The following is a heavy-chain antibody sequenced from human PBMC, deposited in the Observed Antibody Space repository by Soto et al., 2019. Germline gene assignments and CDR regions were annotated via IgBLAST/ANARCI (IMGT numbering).Heavy chain of an antibody. CDR2: IYYSGST. CDR3: ARAYCSGGSCYFDY. V-gene: IGHV4-59*01. J-gene: IGHJ4*02. Sequence: SETLSLTCTVSGGSISSYYWSWIRQPPGKGLEWIGYIYYSGSTNYNPSLRSRVTISVDTSKNQFSLKLSSVTAADTAVYYCARAYCSGGSCYFDYWGQGTLVTVSS. D-gene: IGHD2-15*01. CDR1: GGSISSYY.